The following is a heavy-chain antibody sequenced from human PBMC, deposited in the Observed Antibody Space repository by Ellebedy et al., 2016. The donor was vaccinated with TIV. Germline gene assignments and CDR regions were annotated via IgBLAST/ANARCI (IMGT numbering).Heavy chain of an antibody. CDR2: VTYSGSP. Sequence: MPSETLSLTCSVSGGSVISTRYYWAWIRQPPGKGLEYIGSVTYSGSPYYNPSFKSRVTLSADTSKNQFSLNLRTVTAADTAVYYCARTDPWQPIDDWGQGILVSVSS. CDR3: ARTDPWQPIDD. CDR1: GGSVISTRYY. V-gene: IGHV4-39*01. D-gene: IGHD2-21*02. J-gene: IGHJ4*02.